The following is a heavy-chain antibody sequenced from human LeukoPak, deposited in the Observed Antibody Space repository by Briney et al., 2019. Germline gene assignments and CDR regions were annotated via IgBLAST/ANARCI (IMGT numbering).Heavy chain of an antibody. J-gene: IGHJ4*02. Sequence: KASETLSLTCTVSGGSISSYYWSWIRQPPGKGLEWIGYIYYSGSTNYNPSLKSRVTISVETSKNQFSLKLSSVTAADTAVYYCARHHDSSGYYRYYFDYWGQGTLVTVSS. CDR2: IYYSGST. CDR3: ARHHDSSGYYRYYFDY. V-gene: IGHV4-59*08. CDR1: GGSISSYY. D-gene: IGHD3-22*01.